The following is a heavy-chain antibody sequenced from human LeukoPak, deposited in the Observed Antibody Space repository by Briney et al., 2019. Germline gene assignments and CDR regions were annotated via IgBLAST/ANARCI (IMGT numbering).Heavy chain of an antibody. Sequence: GGSLRLSCAASGFTVSSNYMSWVRQAPGKGLEWVSVIYSGGSTYYADSVKGRFTISRDNSKNTLYLQMNSLRAEDTAVYYCARDIRTGTFYYYYYKDVWGKGTTVTVSS. CDR2: IYSGGST. J-gene: IGHJ6*03. V-gene: IGHV3-66*02. CDR3: ARDIRTGTFYYYYYKDV. CDR1: GFTVSSNY. D-gene: IGHD1-7*01.